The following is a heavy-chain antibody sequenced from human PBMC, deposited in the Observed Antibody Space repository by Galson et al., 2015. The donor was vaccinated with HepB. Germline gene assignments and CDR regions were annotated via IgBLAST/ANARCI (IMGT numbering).Heavy chain of an antibody. CDR3: ARAQMSMMIGYFDY. Sequence: SLRLSCAGSGFIFSPYGMHWVRQAPGKGLEWVAGIWYDGSNKYYAESVKGRFIISRDNSENTMYLQVNSLRAEDTAMYYCARAQMSMMIGYFDYWGQGILITVSS. V-gene: IGHV3-33*01. CDR2: IWYDGSNK. D-gene: IGHD3-22*01. CDR1: GFIFSPYG. J-gene: IGHJ4*02.